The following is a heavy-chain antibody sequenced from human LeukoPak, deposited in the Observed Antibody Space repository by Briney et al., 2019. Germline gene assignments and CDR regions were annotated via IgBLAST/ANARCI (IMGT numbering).Heavy chain of an antibody. CDR2: IYYSGST. V-gene: IGHV4-39*07. J-gene: IGHJ4*02. Sequence: SETLSLTCTVSGGSISSSSYYWGWIRQPPGKGLEWIGSIYYSGSTYYNPSLKSRVTISVDTSKNQFSLKLSSVTAADTAVYYCARGRGDYRLIYSSGWYSNFDYWGQGTLVTVSS. CDR1: GGSISSSSYY. D-gene: IGHD6-19*01. CDR3: ARGRGDYRLIYSSGWYSNFDY.